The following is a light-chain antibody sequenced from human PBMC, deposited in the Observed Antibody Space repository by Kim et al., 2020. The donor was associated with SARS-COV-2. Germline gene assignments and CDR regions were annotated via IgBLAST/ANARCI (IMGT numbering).Light chain of an antibody. Sequence: QSALTQPASVSGSPGQSITISCTGTSSDVGVYDYVSWYQQHPGKAPKLMIYDVSDRPSGVSNRFSGSKSGNTASLTISGLQAEDEADYYCSSYTSSGTLVFGGGTQLTVL. CDR1: SSDVGVYDY. CDR2: DVS. CDR3: SSYTSSGTLV. J-gene: IGLJ2*01. V-gene: IGLV2-14*03.